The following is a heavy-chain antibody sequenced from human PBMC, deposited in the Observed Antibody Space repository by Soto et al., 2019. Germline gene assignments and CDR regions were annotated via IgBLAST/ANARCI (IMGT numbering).Heavy chain of an antibody. CDR2: VLPILNVT. CDR1: GGTFSRNS. D-gene: IGHD2-15*01. J-gene: IGHJ4*02. V-gene: IGHV1-69*02. CDR3: ARGSPKFDY. Sequence: QVQLVQSGAEVKKPGSSVKVSCKAYGGTFSRNSFSWVRQAPGQGLEWMGRVLPILNVTHYAQKFQDRVTITADTSTSTAYMELNSLRSEDTAVYYCARGSPKFDYWGQGTLVTVSA.